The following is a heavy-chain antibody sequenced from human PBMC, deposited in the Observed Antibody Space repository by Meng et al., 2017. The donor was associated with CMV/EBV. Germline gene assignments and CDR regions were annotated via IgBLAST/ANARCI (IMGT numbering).Heavy chain of an antibody. V-gene: IGHV3-33*06. J-gene: IGHJ6*02. CDR3: AKDAAARRSYYYYGMDV. D-gene: IGHD6-6*01. CDR2: IWYDGSNK. Sequence: GESLKISCAASGFTFSSYGMHWVRQAPGKGLEWVAVIWYDGSNKYYADSVKGRFTISRDNSKNTLYLQMNSLRAEDTAVYYCAKDAAARRSYYYYGMDVWGQGTTVTVSS. CDR1: GFTFSSYG.